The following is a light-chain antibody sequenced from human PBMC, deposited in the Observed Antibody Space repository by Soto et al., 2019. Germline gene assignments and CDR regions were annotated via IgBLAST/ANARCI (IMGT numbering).Light chain of an antibody. J-gene: IGKJ4*01. CDR2: DAS. V-gene: IGKV1-5*01. CDR3: QQKS. CDR1: ESIGTW. Sequence: DIQMTQSPSTLSASVGDRVTVSCRACESIGTWLGWYQQKPGKAPKLLIYDASILHSGIPSTFSGSGSGTEFTLTISSLQPDDFATYYCQQKSFCGGTKVDI.